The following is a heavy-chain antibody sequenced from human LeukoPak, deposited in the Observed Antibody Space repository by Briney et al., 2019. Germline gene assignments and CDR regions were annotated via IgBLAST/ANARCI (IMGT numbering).Heavy chain of an antibody. CDR2: IYYSGST. CDR3: AKQGLYSNGWFDS. J-gene: IGHJ5*01. Sequence: SETLSLTCAVYGGSFSSYYWSWIRQPPGKGLEWIGYIYYSGSTNYNPSLKSRVTISVDTSKNQFSLKLSSVTAADTAVYYCAKQGLYSNGWFDSWGQGTLVTVSS. CDR1: GGSFSSYY. D-gene: IGHD6-19*01. V-gene: IGHV4-59*01.